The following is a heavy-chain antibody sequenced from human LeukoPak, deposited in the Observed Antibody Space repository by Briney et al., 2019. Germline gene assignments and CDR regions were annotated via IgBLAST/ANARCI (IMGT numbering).Heavy chain of an antibody. Sequence: SETLSLTCSVSGVSISSGSNYWGWIRQPPGKTLEWIGSIYSRGNTYYNPSLKSRVIILIDTAKNHFSLNLSSVTAADTAVYYCARDRIAAGWFDPWGQGTLVTVSS. D-gene: IGHD6-13*01. CDR2: IYSRGNT. CDR1: GVSISSGSNY. CDR3: ARDRIAAGWFDP. V-gene: IGHV4-39*07. J-gene: IGHJ5*02.